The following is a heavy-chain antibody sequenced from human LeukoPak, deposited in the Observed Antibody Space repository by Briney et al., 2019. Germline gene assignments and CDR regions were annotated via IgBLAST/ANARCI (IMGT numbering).Heavy chain of an antibody. CDR1: GGSISSDY. Sequence: SETLSLTCTVSGGSISSDYWSWIRQPPGKGLEWIGYIYYSGSTKYNSSLKSRVTISVDTSKNQFSLRLGSVTAADTAVYYCARGACGGDCYLVWGQGALVTVSS. CDR3: ARGACGGDCYLV. J-gene: IGHJ4*02. D-gene: IGHD2-21*02. V-gene: IGHV4-59*01. CDR2: IYYSGST.